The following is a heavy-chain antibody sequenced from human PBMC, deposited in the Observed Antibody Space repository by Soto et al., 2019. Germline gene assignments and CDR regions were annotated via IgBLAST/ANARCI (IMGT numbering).Heavy chain of an antibody. V-gene: IGHV3-33*01. CDR2: VWYDGSNE. CDR3: ARDRYTNYPPDAFDI. J-gene: IGHJ3*02. Sequence: QVQLVASGGGVVQPGSSLRLSCVASGFTLGSNAMHWVRQAPGKGLEWVAFVWYDGSNELYAESVKGRFTISRDNSKNTVSLQMNSLRAEDTAVYYCARDRYTNYPPDAFDIWGQGTMVTVSS. CDR1: GFTLGSNA. D-gene: IGHD4-4*01.